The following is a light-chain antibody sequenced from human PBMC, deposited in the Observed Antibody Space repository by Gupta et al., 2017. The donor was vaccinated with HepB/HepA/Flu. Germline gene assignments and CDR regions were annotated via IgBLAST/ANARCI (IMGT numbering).Light chain of an antibody. CDR3: QAWDSSTVV. CDR1: KLGDKY. V-gene: IGLV3-1*01. Sequence: SYELTQPPSVSVSPRQTASLTCSGDKLGDKYACWYQQKPGQSPGLVIYQDSKRPSGIPERFSGSNSGNTATLTISGTQAMDEADYYCQAWDSSTVVFGGGTKLTVL. CDR2: QDS. J-gene: IGLJ2*01.